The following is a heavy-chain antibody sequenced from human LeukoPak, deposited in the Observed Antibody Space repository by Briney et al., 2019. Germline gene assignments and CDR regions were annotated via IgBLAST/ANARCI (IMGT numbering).Heavy chain of an antibody. J-gene: IGHJ6*02. D-gene: IGHD6-19*01. V-gene: IGHV4-59*01. Sequence: SETLSLTCTVSGGSISSYYWSWIRQPPGKGLEWIGYIYYSGSTNYNPSLKSRVTISVDTSKNQFSLKLSSVTAADTAVYYCARGASGAVAGTGRYYYYGMDVWGQGTTVTVSS. CDR3: ARGASGAVAGTGRYYYYGMDV. CDR1: GGSISSYY. CDR2: IYYSGST.